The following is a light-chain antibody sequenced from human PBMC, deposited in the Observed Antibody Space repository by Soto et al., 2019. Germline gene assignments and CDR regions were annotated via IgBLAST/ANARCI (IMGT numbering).Light chain of an antibody. V-gene: IGLV2-8*01. CDR2: EVN. J-gene: IGLJ1*01. CDR1: SSDVGGYNY. CDR3: TSYAGGNNV. Sequence: QSALTQPPSASGSPGQSVTISCTGTSSDVGGYNYVSWYQQHPGKVHKLMVYEVNKRPSGVPARFSGSKSGNTASLTVSGLQADDEADYYCTSYAGGNNVFGTGTKLTVL.